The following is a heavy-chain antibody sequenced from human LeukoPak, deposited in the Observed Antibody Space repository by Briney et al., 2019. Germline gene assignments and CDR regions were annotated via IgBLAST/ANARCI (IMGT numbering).Heavy chain of an antibody. CDR3: ARANSNYDSGGYYFYYYYMDV. V-gene: IGHV3-33*01. D-gene: IGHD3-22*01. J-gene: IGHJ6*03. CDR2: IWYDGSNK. Sequence: GGSLRLSCAASGFTFSSYGMHWVRQAPGKGLEWVAVIWYDGSNKYYADSVKGRFTISRDNSKNTLYLQMNSLRAEDTAVYYCARANSNYDSGGYYFYYYYMDVWGKGTTVTVSS. CDR1: GFTFSSYG.